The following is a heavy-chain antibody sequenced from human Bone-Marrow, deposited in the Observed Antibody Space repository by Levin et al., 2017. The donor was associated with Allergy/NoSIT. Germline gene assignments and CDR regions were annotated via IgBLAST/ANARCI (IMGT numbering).Heavy chain of an antibody. V-gene: IGHV3-23*01. J-gene: IGHJ4*02. CDR2: ISGSGATT. D-gene: IGHD3/OR15-3a*01. Sequence: GGSLRLSCEASGFSFYNYAMNWVRQAPGKAPEWISDISGSGATTSYAESVKGRFTISRDNSRDTLYLQMNNLRTDDSTLYYGARDGLFDYWGRGTLVTVSS. CDR3: ARDGLFDY. CDR1: GFSFYNYA.